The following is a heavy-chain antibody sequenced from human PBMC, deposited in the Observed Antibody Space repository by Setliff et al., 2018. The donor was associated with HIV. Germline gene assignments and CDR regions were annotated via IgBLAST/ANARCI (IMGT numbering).Heavy chain of an antibody. Sequence: SETLSLTCAVSGGSISSNNWWSWVRQPPGKGLEWIGEIYHGGSTNYNSSLKSRVTILVDKSKNQFSLKLTSVTAADTAVYYCARSSTPDTRAYYPDYWGQGTLVTVPQ. CDR2: IYHGGST. CDR1: GGSISSNNW. D-gene: IGHD3-22*01. V-gene: IGHV4-4*02. J-gene: IGHJ4*02. CDR3: ARSSTPDTRAYYPDY.